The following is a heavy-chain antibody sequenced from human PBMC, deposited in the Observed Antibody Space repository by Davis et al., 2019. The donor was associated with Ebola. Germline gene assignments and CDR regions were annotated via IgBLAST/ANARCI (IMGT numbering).Heavy chain of an antibody. CDR2: IYSGGTTRYA. CDR3: AKVSPEDYFDY. Sequence: GESLKISCAASGFTVRSTYMSWVRQAPGKGLEWVSVIYSGGTTRYADYADSVKGRFTISRDYSKNTLYLQMNSLRAEDTAVYYCAKVSPEDYFDYWGQGTLVTVSS. V-gene: IGHV3-66*01. J-gene: IGHJ4*02. CDR1: GFTVRSTY.